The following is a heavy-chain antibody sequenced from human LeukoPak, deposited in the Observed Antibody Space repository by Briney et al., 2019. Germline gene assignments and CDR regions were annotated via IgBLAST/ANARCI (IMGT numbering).Heavy chain of an antibody. CDR1: GFTVSNNY. CDR2: ISSTSSTV. Sequence: GGSLRLSCAASGFTVSNNYMSWVRQAPGKGLEWVSYISSTSSTVYYADSVKGRFTVSRDNAKNSLYLQMSSLRDEDTAMFYCARVGDGYSVNYFDYWGQGTVVTVSS. D-gene: IGHD5-24*01. J-gene: IGHJ4*02. V-gene: IGHV3-48*02. CDR3: ARVGDGYSVNYFDY.